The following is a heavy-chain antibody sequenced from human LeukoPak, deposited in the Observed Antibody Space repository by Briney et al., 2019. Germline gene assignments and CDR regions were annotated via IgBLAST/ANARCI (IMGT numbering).Heavy chain of an antibody. V-gene: IGHV1-18*01. D-gene: IGHD3-22*01. CDR2: ISAYNGNT. CDR1: GYTFTSYG. Sequence: ASVKVSCKASGYTFTSYGISWVRQAPGQGLEWMGWISAYNGNTNYAQKLQGRVTMTTDTSTSTAYMELRSLRSDDTAVYYCARDPENYYDSSGYPQPPLDYCGQGTLVTVSS. CDR3: ARDPENYYDSSGYPQPPLDY. J-gene: IGHJ4*02.